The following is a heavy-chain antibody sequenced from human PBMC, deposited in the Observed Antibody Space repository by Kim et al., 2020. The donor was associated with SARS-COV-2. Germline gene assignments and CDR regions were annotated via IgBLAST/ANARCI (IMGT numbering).Heavy chain of an antibody. V-gene: IGHV3-30*02. J-gene: IGHJ6*02. CDR3: AKDIRYYYGMDV. Sequence: YAHPVQGRFTISRDNSKNTLYLQMNSLRAEDTAVYYCAKDIRYYYGMDVWGQGTTVTVSS.